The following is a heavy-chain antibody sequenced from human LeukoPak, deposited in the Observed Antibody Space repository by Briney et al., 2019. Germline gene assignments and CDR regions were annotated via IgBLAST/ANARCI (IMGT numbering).Heavy chain of an antibody. CDR3: ARAGPRGDGYNSDY. CDR2: IRFTGSYI. D-gene: IGHD5-24*01. Sequence: GGSLRLSCAASGFTFSSYSMNWVRQAPGRGLEWVSSIRFTGSYIYYADSVKGRFTISRDDAKNLLSLQMISLRVEDTAVYYCARAGPRGDGYNSDYWGQGTLVTVSS. CDR1: GFTFSSYS. J-gene: IGHJ4*02. V-gene: IGHV3-21*01.